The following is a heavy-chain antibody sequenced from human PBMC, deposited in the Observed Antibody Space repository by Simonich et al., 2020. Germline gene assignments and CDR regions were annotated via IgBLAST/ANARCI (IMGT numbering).Heavy chain of an antibody. CDR1: GYTFTGYY. J-gene: IGHJ1*01. CDR3: ARSHIAAAGTGYFQH. D-gene: IGHD6-13*01. V-gene: IGHV1-2*02. Sequence: VQLVQSGAEVKKPGASVKVSCKASGYTFTGYYMHWVRQAPGQGLEWLGWINPNSGGTNYAQKFQGRVTMTRDTSISTAYMELSRLRSDDTAVYYCARSHIAAAGTGYFQHWGQGTLVTVSS. CDR2: INPNSGGT.